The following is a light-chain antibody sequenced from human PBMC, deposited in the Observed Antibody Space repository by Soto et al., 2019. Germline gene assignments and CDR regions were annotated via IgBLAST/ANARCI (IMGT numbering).Light chain of an antibody. CDR1: QSISSW. J-gene: IGKJ2*01. Sequence: DIQMTQSHSTLSASVGDSVTITCRARQSISSWLAWYQQKPGKAPKLLIYDAYILESGVPSSFSGSGSGTEFTLTITSLQPDDFATYYCQQYNSYSSTFGQGTKLEIK. CDR2: DAY. V-gene: IGKV1-5*01. CDR3: QQYNSYSST.